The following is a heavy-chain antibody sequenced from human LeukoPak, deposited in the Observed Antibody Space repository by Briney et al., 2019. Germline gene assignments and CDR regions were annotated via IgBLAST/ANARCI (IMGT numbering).Heavy chain of an antibody. V-gene: IGHV3-74*01. D-gene: IGHD5-18*01. CDR2: INSDGSST. Sequence: GGSLRLSCAASRLTFSSYWMHWVRQAPGKGLVWVSRINSDGSSTSYADSVKGRFTISRDNAKNTLYLQMNSLRAEDTAVYYCARDEPGYGYAPRGWFDPWVQGTLVTVS. CDR3: ARDEPGYGYAPRGWFDP. J-gene: IGHJ5*02. CDR1: RLTFSSYW.